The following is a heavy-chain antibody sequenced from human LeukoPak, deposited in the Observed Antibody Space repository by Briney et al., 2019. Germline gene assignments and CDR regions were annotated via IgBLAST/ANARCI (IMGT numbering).Heavy chain of an antibody. CDR1: GGTFSSYA. J-gene: IGHJ3*02. Sequence: ASVKVSCKASGGTFSSYAINWVRQATGQGLEWMGWMNPNSGNTGYAQKFQGRVTITRNTSISTAYMELSSLRSEDTAVYYCARVATLGDDAFDIWGQGTMVTVSS. V-gene: IGHV1-8*02. CDR2: MNPNSGNT. CDR3: ARVATLGDDAFDI. D-gene: IGHD3-16*01.